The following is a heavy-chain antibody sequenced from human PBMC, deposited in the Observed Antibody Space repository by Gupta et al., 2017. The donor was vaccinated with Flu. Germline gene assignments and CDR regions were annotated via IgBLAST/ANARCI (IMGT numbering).Heavy chain of an antibody. CDR3: ARDLRGVVVVAATPRPPGLDY. J-gene: IGHJ4*02. D-gene: IGHD2-15*01. CDR2: ISSSSSTI. Sequence: ISSSSSTIYYADSVKGRFTISRDNAKNSLYLQMNSLRAEDTAVYYCARDLRGVVVVAATPRPPGLDYWGQGTLVTVSS. V-gene: IGHV3-48*01.